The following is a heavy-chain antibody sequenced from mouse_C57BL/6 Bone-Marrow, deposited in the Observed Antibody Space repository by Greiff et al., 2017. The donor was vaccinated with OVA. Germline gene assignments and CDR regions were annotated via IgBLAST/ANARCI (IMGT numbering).Heavy chain of an antibody. CDR2: IIPNNGST. V-gene: IGHV1-26*01. J-gene: IGHJ3*01. CDR1: GYTFTDYY. Sequence: VQLQQSGPELVKPGASVKISCKASGYTFTDYYMNWVKQSHGKSLEWIGDIIPNNGSTSYNQKFKGKATLTVDKSSSTAYMELRSLTSEDSAVYYFSRVGAYYSGGWFAYWGQGTLVTVSA. D-gene: IGHD2-12*01. CDR3: SRVGAYYSGGWFAY.